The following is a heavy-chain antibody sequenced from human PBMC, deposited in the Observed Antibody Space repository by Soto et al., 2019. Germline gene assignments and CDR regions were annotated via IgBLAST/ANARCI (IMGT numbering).Heavy chain of an antibody. CDR3: AKVRIDGDFDHIHDAFDI. D-gene: IGHD4-17*01. CDR2: ISYDGSNK. CDR1: GFTFSSYG. Sequence: GGSLRLSCAVSGFTFSSYGVHWVRQAPGKGLEWVAVISYDGSNKYYADSVKGRFTISRDNSKNTLYLQMNSLRAEDTAVYYCAKVRIDGDFDHIHDAFDIWGQGTMVTVSS. V-gene: IGHV3-30*18. J-gene: IGHJ3*02.